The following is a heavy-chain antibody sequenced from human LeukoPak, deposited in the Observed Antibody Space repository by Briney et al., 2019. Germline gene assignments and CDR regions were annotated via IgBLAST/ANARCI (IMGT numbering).Heavy chain of an antibody. D-gene: IGHD6-19*01. CDR3: ARGLVAGPNYYYGMDV. CDR1: GYTFTGYY. J-gene: IGHJ6*02. V-gene: IGHV1-2*02. Sequence: ASVTVSCKASGYTFTGYYMHWVRQAPGQGLEWMGWINPNSGGTNYAQKFQGRVTMTRDTSISTAYMELSRLRSDDTAVYYCARGLVAGPNYYYGMDVWGQGTTVTVSS. CDR2: INPNSGGT.